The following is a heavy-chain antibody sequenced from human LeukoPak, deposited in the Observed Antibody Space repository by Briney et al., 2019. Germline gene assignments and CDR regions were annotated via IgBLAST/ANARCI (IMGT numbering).Heavy chain of an antibody. CDR2: IYPGDSDT. CDR1: GYSFTSYW. CDR3: AREYYYDSSGYGLMVY. Sequence: GESLKISCKGSGYSFTSYWIGWVRLMPGKGLEWMGIIYPGDSDTRYSPSFQGQVTISADKSISTAYLQWSSLKASDTAMYYCAREYYYDSSGYGLMVYWGQGTLVTVSS. V-gene: IGHV5-51*01. D-gene: IGHD3-22*01. J-gene: IGHJ4*02.